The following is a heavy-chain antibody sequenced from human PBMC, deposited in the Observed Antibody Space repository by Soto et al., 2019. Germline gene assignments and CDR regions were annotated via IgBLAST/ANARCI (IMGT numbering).Heavy chain of an antibody. CDR1: GDSMTRGSYY. V-gene: IGHV4-39*02. CDR2: FYYTGST. Sequence: QLQLQESGPGLVKPSETLSLTCVVSGDSMTRGSYYWAWIRQPPGKGLEWIGSFYYTGSTNYNPSLKSRVTVSADTSNNHFSLRLTSVTAADTAVYYCARRQDFGNGYFTAPMDVWGKGTTVTVSS. D-gene: IGHD3-3*01. J-gene: IGHJ6*03. CDR3: ARRQDFGNGYFTAPMDV.